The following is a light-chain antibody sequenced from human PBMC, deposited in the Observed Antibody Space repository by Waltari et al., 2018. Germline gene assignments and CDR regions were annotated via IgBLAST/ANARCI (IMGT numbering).Light chain of an antibody. CDR3: QQYYGNPRT. CDR1: QSVSNN. CDR2: DAS. V-gene: IGKV3-15*01. Sequence: EAMMTQSPATLSVSPGDRATLSCRASQSVSNNVAWFQQKPGQAPSLLIYDASTRATGVPARFSGSGSGTEFTLTISSLQTEDFAVYYCQQYYGNPRTFGQGTKLEIK. J-gene: IGKJ2*01.